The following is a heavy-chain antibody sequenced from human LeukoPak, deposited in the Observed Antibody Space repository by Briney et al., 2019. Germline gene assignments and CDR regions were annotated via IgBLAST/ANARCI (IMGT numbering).Heavy chain of an antibody. J-gene: IGHJ4*02. CDR3: AKSMVRGVSPVGDY. CDR2: ISGSGGST. D-gene: IGHD3-10*01. CDR1: GFTFSNYN. Sequence: PGGSLRLSCAASGFTFSNYNMNWVRQAPGKGLEWVSAISGSGGSTYYADSVKGRFTISRDNSKNTLYLQMNSLRAEDTAVYYCAKSMVRGVSPVGDYWGQGTLVTVSS. V-gene: IGHV3-23*01.